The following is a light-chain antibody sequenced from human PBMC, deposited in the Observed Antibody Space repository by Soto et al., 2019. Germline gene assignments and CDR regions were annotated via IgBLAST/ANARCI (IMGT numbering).Light chain of an antibody. CDR2: GAS. V-gene: IGKV3-15*01. Sequence: EIMITQSPTTLSVSPGERDTLPCRASQSVSTNLAWYQQKPGQVPSLLIYGASTRASGIPARFSGSGSGTEFTLTIGSLQSEDFAVYYCQQYSSSPSFGQGTRLEI. CDR1: QSVSTN. CDR3: QQYSSSPS. J-gene: IGKJ5*01.